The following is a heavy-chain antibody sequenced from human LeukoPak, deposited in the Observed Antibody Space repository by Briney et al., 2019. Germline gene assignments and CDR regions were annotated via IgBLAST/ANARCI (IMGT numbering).Heavy chain of an antibody. V-gene: IGHV4-34*01. CDR1: GGSFSGYY. CDR3: ARHDSSGYYVSY. D-gene: IGHD3-22*01. CDR2: INHSGST. Sequence: SETLSLTCAVYGGSFSGYYWSWIRQPPGKGLEWIGEINHSGSTNYNPSLKSRVTISVDTSKKQFSLKLSSVTAADTAVYYCARHDSSGYYVSYWGQGTLVTVSS. J-gene: IGHJ4*02.